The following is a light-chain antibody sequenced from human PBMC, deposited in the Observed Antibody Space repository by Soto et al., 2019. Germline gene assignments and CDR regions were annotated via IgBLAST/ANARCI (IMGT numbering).Light chain of an antibody. CDR2: DVS. CDR1: SSDVGGYNY. V-gene: IGLV2-14*01. Sequence: QSALTQPASVSGSPGQSITISCTGTSSDVGGYNYVSWYQQHPGNAPKLMIYDVSNRPSGVSNRFSGSKSGNTASLTISGLQAEDEADYYCSSYPISSTRVFGGGTKLTVL. J-gene: IGLJ3*02. CDR3: SSYPISSTRV.